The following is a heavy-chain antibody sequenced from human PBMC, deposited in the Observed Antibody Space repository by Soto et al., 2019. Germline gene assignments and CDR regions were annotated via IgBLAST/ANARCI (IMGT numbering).Heavy chain of an antibody. Sequence: QVQLVETGGGVVQPGRSLRLSCAASGFTFSDYAMHWVRQAPGKGLEWVAVISYNGKNKYYGDSVKGGFSISRDNSKNTLYLQLTTLRPEDTAVYYCASGGGEFLFVPTIGGYYYYGMEVWGQGTKVTVSS. CDR1: GFTFSDYA. J-gene: IGHJ6*02. CDR3: ASGGGEFLFVPTIGGYYYYGMEV. V-gene: IGHV3-30*04. CDR2: ISYNGKNK. D-gene: IGHD3-16*01.